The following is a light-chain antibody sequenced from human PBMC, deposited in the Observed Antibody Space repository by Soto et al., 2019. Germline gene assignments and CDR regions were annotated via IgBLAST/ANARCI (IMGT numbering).Light chain of an antibody. CDR3: QQYGSSQIT. Sequence: EIVMTQSPATLSVSPGERATLSCRASQSVSSNLAWYQQKPGQAPRLLIYGASTRATGIPARFSGSGSGTDFSLTISRLEPEDFAVYYCQQYGSSQITFGEGTRLEI. J-gene: IGKJ5*01. CDR2: GAS. V-gene: IGKV3-15*01. CDR1: QSVSSN.